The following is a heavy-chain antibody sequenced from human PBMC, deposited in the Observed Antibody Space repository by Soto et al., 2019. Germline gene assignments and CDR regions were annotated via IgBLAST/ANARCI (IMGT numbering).Heavy chain of an antibody. V-gene: IGHV1-18*01. Sequence: QVQLVQSGAEVKKPGASVKVSCKASGYTFTSYGMSWVRQAPGQGLEWMGWISAYNGNTIYAQKPQGRVTLTTVTSPITAYMFLRCLRSPYTAVYYCPTHLHRHPYSCGQGTLVTLSS. J-gene: IGHJ4*02. CDR1: GYTFTSYG. CDR3: PTHLHRHPYS. CDR2: ISAYNGNT.